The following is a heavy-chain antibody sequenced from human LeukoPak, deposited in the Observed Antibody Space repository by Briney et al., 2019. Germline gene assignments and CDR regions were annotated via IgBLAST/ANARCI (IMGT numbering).Heavy chain of an antibody. CDR3: AKDSRYDYVWGSPIDY. D-gene: IGHD3-16*01. J-gene: IGHJ4*02. Sequence: PGGSLRLSCAASGFTFSSYSMSWVRQAPGKGLEWVSAISGSGGSTYYADSVKGRFTISRDNSKNTLYLQMNSLRAEDTAVYYCAKDSRYDYVWGSPIDYWGQGTLVTVSS. CDR2: ISGSGGST. V-gene: IGHV3-23*01. CDR1: GFTFSSYS.